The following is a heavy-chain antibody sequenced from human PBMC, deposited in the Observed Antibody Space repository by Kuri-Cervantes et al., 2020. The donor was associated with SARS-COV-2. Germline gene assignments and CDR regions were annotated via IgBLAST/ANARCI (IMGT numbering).Heavy chain of an antibody. Sequence: ESLKISCAASGFTFSSYAMHWVRQPPGKGLEWIGEINRSGSTNYNPSLKSRVTISVDTSKNQFSLKLSSVTAADTAVYYCARVRDVVVIAPYFDYWGQGTLVTVSS. CDR2: INRSGST. V-gene: IGHV4-34*01. J-gene: IGHJ4*02. CDR3: ARVRDVVVIAPYFDY. CDR1: GFTFSSYA. D-gene: IGHD2-21*01.